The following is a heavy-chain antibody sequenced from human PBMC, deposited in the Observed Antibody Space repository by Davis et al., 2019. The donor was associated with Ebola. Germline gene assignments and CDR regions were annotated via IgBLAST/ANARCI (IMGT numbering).Heavy chain of an antibody. CDR3: ARGRRIVVAGTDY. CDR2: MNPNSGNT. D-gene: IGHD6-19*01. CDR1: GYTFTSYD. J-gene: IGHJ4*02. V-gene: IGHV1-8*01. Sequence: AASVKVSCKASGYTFTSYDINWVRQATGQGLEWMGWMNPNSGNTGYAQKFQGRVTMTRNTSITTAHMELSSLRSEDTAVYYCARGRRIVVAGTDYWGQGTLVTVSS.